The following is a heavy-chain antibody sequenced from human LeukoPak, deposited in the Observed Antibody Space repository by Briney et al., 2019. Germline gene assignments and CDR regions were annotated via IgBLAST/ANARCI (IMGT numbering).Heavy chain of an antibody. J-gene: IGHJ5*02. CDR3: AKVPYSSSFGFDP. V-gene: IGHV3-23*01. Sequence: GGSLRLSCAASGFTFSSYGMHWVRQAPGKGLEWVSAISDSGGSTYYADSVKGRFTISRDNSKNTLYLQMNSLRAEDTAVYYCAKVPYSSSFGFDPWGQGTLVTVSS. D-gene: IGHD6-6*01. CDR2: ISDSGGST. CDR1: GFTFSSYG.